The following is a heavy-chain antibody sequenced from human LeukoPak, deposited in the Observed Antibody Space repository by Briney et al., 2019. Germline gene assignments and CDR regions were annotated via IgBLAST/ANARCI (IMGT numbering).Heavy chain of an antibody. D-gene: IGHD3-10*01. CDR1: GFTFSSYG. J-gene: IGHJ5*02. Sequence: GGSLRLSCAASGFTFSSYGMHWVRQAPGKGLEWVAVISYDGSNKYYADSVKGRFTISRDNSKNTLYLQMNSLRAEDTAVYYCAKDLLPMVRGVMGFDPWGQGTLVTVSS. CDR2: ISYDGSNK. CDR3: AKDLLPMVRGVMGFDP. V-gene: IGHV3-30*18.